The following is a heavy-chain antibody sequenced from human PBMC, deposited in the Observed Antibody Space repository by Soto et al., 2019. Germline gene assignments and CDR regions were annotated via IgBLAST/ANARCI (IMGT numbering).Heavy chain of an antibody. V-gene: IGHV1-69*12. D-gene: IGHD3-22*01. J-gene: IGHJ6*02. Sequence: QVQLVQSGAEVKKPGSSVKVSCKASEGTFSSYAISWVRQAPGQGLEWMGGIIPMFGTADYAQKFQGRVTITADESTSTAYMELSSLRSEDTAVYYCASHYYDSSGYNYYCGMDVWGQGTTVTVSS. CDR2: IIPMFGTA. CDR3: ASHYYDSSGYNYYCGMDV. CDR1: EGTFSSYA.